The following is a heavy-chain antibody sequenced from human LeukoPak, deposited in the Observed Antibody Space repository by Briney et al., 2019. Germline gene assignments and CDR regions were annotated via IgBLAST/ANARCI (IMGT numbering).Heavy chain of an antibody. CDR2: IYYSGST. D-gene: IGHD6-6*01. CDR3: ARVIGGSGYSSSAPFDY. J-gene: IGHJ4*02. V-gene: IGHV4-59*01. CDR1: GGSISNKY. Sequence: ASETLSLTCTVSGGSISNKYRSWIRQPPGKGLEWIGYIYYSGSTNYNPSLKSRVTISGDTSKNQFSLRLTSMSAADTAVYYCARVIGGSGYSSSAPFDYWGQGTLVTVSS.